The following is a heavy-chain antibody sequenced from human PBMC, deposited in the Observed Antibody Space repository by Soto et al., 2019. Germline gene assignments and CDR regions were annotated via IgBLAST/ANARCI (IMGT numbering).Heavy chain of an antibody. Sequence: SETLSLTCTVSGGSISSSTYYWGWMRQPPGKGLEWIASFFIGGNTYYNPSLKSRVTISVDTSKNQFSMKLSTETAADTAVYYCARGYGRNFDYWGQGTLVTVSS. J-gene: IGHJ4*02. D-gene: IGHD5-18*01. CDR2: FFIGGNT. CDR1: GGSISSSTYY. V-gene: IGHV4-39*07. CDR3: ARGYGRNFDY.